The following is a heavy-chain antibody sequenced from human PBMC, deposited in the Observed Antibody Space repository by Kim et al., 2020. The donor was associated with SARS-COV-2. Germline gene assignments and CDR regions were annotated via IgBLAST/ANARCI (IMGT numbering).Heavy chain of an antibody. D-gene: IGHD3-9*01. J-gene: IGHJ4*02. CDR1: GYTFTSYA. V-gene: IGHV1-3*01. CDR2: INAGNGNT. CDR3: ARDGMVLRYFDWLWRPYYFDY. Sequence: ASVKVSCKASGYTFTSYAMHWVRQAPGQRLEWMGWINAGNGNTKYSQKFQGRVTITRDTSASTAYMELSSLRSEDTAVYYCARDGMVLRYFDWLWRPYYFDYWGQGTLVTVSS.